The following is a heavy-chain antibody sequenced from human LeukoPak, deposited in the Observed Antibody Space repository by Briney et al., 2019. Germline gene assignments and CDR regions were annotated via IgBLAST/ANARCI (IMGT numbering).Heavy chain of an antibody. J-gene: IGHJ3*02. D-gene: IGHD3-22*01. Sequence: GGSLRLSCAASGFTFSSYAMSWVRQAPGKGLEWVSATSGSGGSTYYADSVKGRFTISRDNSKNTLYLQMNSLRAEDTAVYYCAKFPSITMIVVVITVAFDIWGQGTMVTVSS. V-gene: IGHV3-23*01. CDR2: TSGSGGST. CDR1: GFTFSSYA. CDR3: AKFPSITMIVVVITVAFDI.